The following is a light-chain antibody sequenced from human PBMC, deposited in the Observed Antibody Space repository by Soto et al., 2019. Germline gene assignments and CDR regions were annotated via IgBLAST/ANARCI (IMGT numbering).Light chain of an antibody. J-gene: IGKJ2*01. CDR2: GAS. V-gene: IGKV3-20*01. Sequence: EIVLTQSPGTLSLSPGERATHSCRASQSVSSSYLAWYQQKPGQAPRLLIYGASSRATGIPDRFSGSGSGTDFTLTISRLEPEDFAVYYCQQHGRGHTFGQGTKLEIK. CDR3: QQHGRGHT. CDR1: QSVSSSY.